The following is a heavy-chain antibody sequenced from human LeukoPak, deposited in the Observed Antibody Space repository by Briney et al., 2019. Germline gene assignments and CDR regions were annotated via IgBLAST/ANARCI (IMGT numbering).Heavy chain of an antibody. CDR1: GFTFTSYW. CDR2: IKQDGSEK. CDR3: ATIVVVSSSLEDY. Sequence: TGGSLRLSCAASGFTFTSYWMNWVRQAPGKGLEWVANIKQDGSEKYYVDSVKGRFTISRDNAKKSLYLQMNSLRVEDTAVYYCATIVVVSSSLEDYWGQGTLVTVSS. J-gene: IGHJ4*02. V-gene: IGHV3-7*03. D-gene: IGHD3-22*01.